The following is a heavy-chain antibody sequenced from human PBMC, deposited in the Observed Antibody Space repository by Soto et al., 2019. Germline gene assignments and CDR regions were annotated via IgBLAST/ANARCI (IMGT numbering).Heavy chain of an antibody. V-gene: IGHV3-66*01. Sequence: EVQLVESGGALVQPGGSLRLSCAASGFTVSNNYMSWVRQAPGKGLEGVSVIYSGGSTYYADSVKVRFTISRDNSKNTLYLQMNSLRAEGTALYYCASSPSSGYWGQGTLVSVSS. CDR2: IYSGGST. CDR1: GFTVSNNY. CDR3: ASSPSSGY. J-gene: IGHJ4*02. D-gene: IGHD6-19*01.